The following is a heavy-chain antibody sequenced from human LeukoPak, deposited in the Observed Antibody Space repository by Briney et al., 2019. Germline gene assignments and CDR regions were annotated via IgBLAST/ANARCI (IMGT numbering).Heavy chain of an antibody. CDR1: GGSISSADYY. Sequence: SETLSPTCTVSGGSISSADYYWSWIRQHPGKGLEWIGYIYYSGSTYYNPSLKSRVTISVDTSKNQFSLKLSSVTAADTAVYYCARVLRSSGSPDYWGQGTLVTVSS. D-gene: IGHD3-22*01. CDR3: ARVLRSSGSPDY. J-gene: IGHJ4*02. V-gene: IGHV4-31*03. CDR2: IYYSGST.